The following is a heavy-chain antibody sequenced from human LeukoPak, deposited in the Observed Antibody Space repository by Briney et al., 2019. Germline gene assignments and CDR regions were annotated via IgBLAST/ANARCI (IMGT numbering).Heavy chain of an antibody. Sequence: GGALRLSCTASGFTFGEYAMSWFRQAPGKGLEWVGFIRSKAYGGTTEYAAAVKGRFTIQQDGYKSIAYMQMNSLKNEDTAVYYCMTYYYGSGSYLGSDYWGQGTLVTVSS. D-gene: IGHD3-10*01. V-gene: IGHV3-49*01. J-gene: IGHJ4*02. CDR2: IRSKAYGGTT. CDR1: GFTFGEYA. CDR3: MTYYYGSGSYLGSDY.